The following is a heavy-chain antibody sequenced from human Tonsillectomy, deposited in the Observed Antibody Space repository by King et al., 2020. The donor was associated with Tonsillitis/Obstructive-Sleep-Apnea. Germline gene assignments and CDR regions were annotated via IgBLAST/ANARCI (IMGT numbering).Heavy chain of an antibody. Sequence: QLVQYGAEVKKPGASLKISCKVSGYKFTNFWIGWVRQMPGKGLEWMGLIYPGDSDTRYSPSFQGQVTISVDKSIGTAYLQWSGLKASDTATYYCARQVAGFYFFDHWGQGTLVTVSS. J-gene: IGHJ4*02. CDR3: ARQVAGFYFFDH. CDR2: IYPGDSDT. CDR1: GYKFTNFW. D-gene: IGHD1-1*01. V-gene: IGHV5-51*01.